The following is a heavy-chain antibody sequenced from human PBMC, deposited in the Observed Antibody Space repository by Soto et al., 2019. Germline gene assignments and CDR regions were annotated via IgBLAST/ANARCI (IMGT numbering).Heavy chain of an antibody. CDR3: ARTNDAAGPPIY. CDR1: RVTFSNYW. Sequence: LGICCAASRVTFSNYWVHLVRKAPGKGLVWVSRINSDGSGTSYADSVKGRFTISRDNAKNTLYVQMNSLRAEDTAVYYCARTNDAAGPPIYWGQGTLVTVSS. CDR2: INSDGSGT. D-gene: IGHD6-19*01. V-gene: IGHV3-74*01. J-gene: IGHJ4*02.